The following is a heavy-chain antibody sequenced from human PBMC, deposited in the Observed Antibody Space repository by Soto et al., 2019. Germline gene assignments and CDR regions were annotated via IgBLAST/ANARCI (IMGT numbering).Heavy chain of an antibody. CDR3: ASRARRGDSGSPHYFDS. D-gene: IGHD6-19*01. V-gene: IGHV4-34*01. CDR2: INDSGST. CDR1: GGSFSGYY. Sequence: SETLSLTCAVYGGSFSGYYWSWIRQPPGKGLEWIGEINDSGSTNYNPSLKSRVTISVDTSKNQFSLRLSSVTAADMAVYYCASRARRGDSGSPHYFDSWSQGT. J-gene: IGHJ4*02.